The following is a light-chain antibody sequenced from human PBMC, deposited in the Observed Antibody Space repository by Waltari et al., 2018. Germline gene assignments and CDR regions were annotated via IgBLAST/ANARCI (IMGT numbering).Light chain of an antibody. CDR1: ASNIGNNL. CDR3: VAWDDSLSGHWV. Sequence: QSVLTQPPSASGTPGQRVTIACSGRASNIGNNLGNWYQQLPGKAPKLIIYSGDKRPSGVPGRFSGSKSGTAGSLAISGLQSEDEADYYYVAWDDSLSGHWVFGGGTKVTVL. V-gene: IGLV1-44*01. CDR2: SGD. J-gene: IGLJ3*02.